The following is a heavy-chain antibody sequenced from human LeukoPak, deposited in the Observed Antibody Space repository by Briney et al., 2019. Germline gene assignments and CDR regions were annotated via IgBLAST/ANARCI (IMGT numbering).Heavy chain of an antibody. V-gene: IGHV1-2*02. D-gene: IGHD2-2*01. CDR3: ASVGYCSSTSCYYYYYYMDV. Sequence: ASVKVSRKASGYTFTGYYMHWVRQAPGQGLEWMGWINPNSGGTNYAQKFQGRVTMTRDTSISTAYMELSRLRSDDTAVYYCASVGYCSSTSCYYYYYYMDVWGKGTTVTVSS. J-gene: IGHJ6*03. CDR1: GYTFTGYY. CDR2: INPNSGGT.